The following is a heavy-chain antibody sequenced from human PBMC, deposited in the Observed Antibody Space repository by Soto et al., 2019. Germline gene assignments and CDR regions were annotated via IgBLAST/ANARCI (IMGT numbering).Heavy chain of an antibody. CDR2: ISRDGSYI. J-gene: IGHJ4*02. Sequence: QVQLVESGGGEVQPGGSLRLSCAASGFTFSRHAIHWVRLTPGRGLEWVLAISRDGSYIYYTDSVKGRFAVSRDNSRDTLYLQMNRLTAEDTAVYYCAKGGATYGLLTHDYWGQGTLVTVSS. D-gene: IGHD3-9*01. CDR3: AKGGATYGLLTHDY. V-gene: IGHV3-30*09. CDR1: GFTFSRHA.